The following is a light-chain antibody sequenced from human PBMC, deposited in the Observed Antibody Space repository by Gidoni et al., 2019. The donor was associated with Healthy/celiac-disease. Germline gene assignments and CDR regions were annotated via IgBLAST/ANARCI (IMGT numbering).Light chain of an antibody. CDR3: CSYAGSSTFDVV. CDR1: SSDVGSYNL. CDR2: EGS. J-gene: IGLJ2*01. Sequence: QSALTQHASVSGSPGPSITISCTGTSSDVGSYNLVSWYQQHPGKAPKLMIYEGSKRPSGVSNRFSGSKSGNTASLTISGLQAEDEADYYCCSYAGSSTFDVVFGGGTKLTVL. V-gene: IGLV2-23*03.